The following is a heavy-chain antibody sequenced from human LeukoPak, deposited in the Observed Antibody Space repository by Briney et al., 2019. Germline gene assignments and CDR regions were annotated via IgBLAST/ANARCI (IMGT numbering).Heavy chain of an antibody. Sequence: PSETLSLTCTVSGGSISSYSWSWIRQPPGKGLEWIGYIYHSGSTYYNPSLKSRVTISVDRSKNQFSLKLSSVTAADTAVYYCARGPYDSSGGDAFDIWGQGTMVTVSS. D-gene: IGHD3-22*01. CDR3: ARGPYDSSGGDAFDI. CDR1: GGSISSYS. CDR2: IYHSGST. J-gene: IGHJ3*02. V-gene: IGHV4-30-2*01.